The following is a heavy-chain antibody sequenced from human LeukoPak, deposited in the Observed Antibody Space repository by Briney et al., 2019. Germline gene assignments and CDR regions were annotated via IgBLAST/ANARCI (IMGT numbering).Heavy chain of an antibody. D-gene: IGHD3-22*01. J-gene: IGHJ6*02. Sequence: KVSCKASGYTFTSYAMHWVRQAPGQRLEWMGWINAGNGNTKYSQKFQGRVTITRDTSASTAYMELSSLRSEDTAVYYCARAKKFVAHDSSGYYARDYYYGMDVWGQGTTVTVSS. CDR2: INAGNGNT. CDR1: GYTFTSYA. V-gene: IGHV1-3*01. CDR3: ARAKKFVAHDSSGYYARDYYYGMDV.